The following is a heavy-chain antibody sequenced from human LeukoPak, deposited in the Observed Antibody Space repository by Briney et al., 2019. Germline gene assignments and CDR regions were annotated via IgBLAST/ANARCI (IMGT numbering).Heavy chain of an antibody. CDR3: AKDGRYYFGSGSYPFYS. CDR2: ISGSGDNT. J-gene: IGHJ5*01. V-gene: IGHV3-23*01. D-gene: IGHD3-10*01. Sequence: GGSLRLSCAASGFIFSNYAMSWVRQAPGKGLEWVAAISGSGDNTYYADSVRGRFTISRDNSKDTLYLQMNNLRAGDTAIYYCAKDGRYYFGSGSYPFYSWGQGTLVTVSS. CDR1: GFIFSNYA.